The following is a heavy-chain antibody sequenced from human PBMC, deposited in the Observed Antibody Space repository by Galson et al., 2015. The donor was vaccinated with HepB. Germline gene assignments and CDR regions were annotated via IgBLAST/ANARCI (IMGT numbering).Heavy chain of an antibody. V-gene: IGHV5-51*01. CDR3: ARHELGRTSTNGVDAFDI. D-gene: IGHD3-16*01. Sequence: QSGAEVKKPGESLKISCKGSGYSFTSYWIGWVRQMPGKGLEWMGIIYPGDSDTRYSPSFQGQVTISADKSISTAYLQWSSLKASDTAMYYCARHELGRTSTNGVDAFDIWGQGTMVTVSS. CDR2: IYPGDSDT. J-gene: IGHJ3*02. CDR1: GYSFTSYW.